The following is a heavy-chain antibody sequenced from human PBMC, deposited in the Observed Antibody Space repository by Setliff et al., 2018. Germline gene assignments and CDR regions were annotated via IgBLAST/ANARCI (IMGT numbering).Heavy chain of an antibody. V-gene: IGHV4-4*02. CDR1: GDSISNDYW. J-gene: IGHJ4*02. CDR3: ARGVRTGHLDS. Sequence: PSETLSLTCAVSGDSISNDYWWSWVRQPPERELEWIGEINQSGTINYNPPLKGRATISVDNSKNQFSLNLNSVTVADTAVYFCARGVRTGHLDSWGQGTLVTVSS. D-gene: IGHD1-1*01. CDR2: INQSGTI.